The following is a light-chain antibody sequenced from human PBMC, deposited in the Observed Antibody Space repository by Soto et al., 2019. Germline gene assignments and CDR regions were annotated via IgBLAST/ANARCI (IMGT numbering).Light chain of an antibody. V-gene: IGKV3-11*01. Sequence: EIALTQSPATLSLSPGERATLSCRASQSVSSYLAWYQQKPGQAPRLLIYDASNRATGIPARFSGSGSGTDFTLTISSLEPEDFAVYYCQQRSNWTPYTFGQGTKVDIK. CDR3: QQRSNWTPYT. CDR1: QSVSSY. CDR2: DAS. J-gene: IGKJ2*01.